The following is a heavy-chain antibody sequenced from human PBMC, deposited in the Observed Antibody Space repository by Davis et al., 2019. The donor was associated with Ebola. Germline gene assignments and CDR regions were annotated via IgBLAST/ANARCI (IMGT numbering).Heavy chain of an antibody. D-gene: IGHD2/OR15-2a*01. J-gene: IGHJ3*01. CDR2: HGTSGDT. CDR3: AKDTSNIWFDV. CDR1: GFVFSNYV. V-gene: IGHV3-23*01. Sequence: GESLKISCAASGFVFSNYVMSWVRRAPGKGLEWVSTHGTSGDTYYADSVKGRFTISRDNSKNTLHLQMNSLRVEDTAIYYCAKDTSNIWFDVWGQGTMVTVSS.